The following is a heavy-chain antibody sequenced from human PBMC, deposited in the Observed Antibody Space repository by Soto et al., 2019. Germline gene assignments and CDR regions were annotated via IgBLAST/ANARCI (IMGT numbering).Heavy chain of an antibody. V-gene: IGHV3-23*01. CDR3: AKDYLSSSPA. Sequence: EVQLLESGGGLVQPGGSLTLSCAASGFNFNVYAMSWVRQALGKGLEWVSSINNNGGTTYYADSVKGRFTISRDNSKGTLHLQINSLRVEDTAVYYCAKDYLSSSPAWGQGTLVTVSS. J-gene: IGHJ4*02. CDR1: GFNFNVYA. CDR2: INNNGGTT. D-gene: IGHD6-13*01.